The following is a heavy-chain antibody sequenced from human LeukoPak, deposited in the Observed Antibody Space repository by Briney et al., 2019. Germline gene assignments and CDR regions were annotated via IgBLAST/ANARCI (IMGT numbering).Heavy chain of an antibody. CDR1: GFTFSSYS. Sequence: GGSLRLSCAASGFTFSSYSMNWVRQAPGKGLEWVSFVSSSSSYIYYADSVKGRFTIPRDNAKKSLSLQMNSLRAEDTAVYYCARGIMTPYYMDVWGKGTTVSVSS. J-gene: IGHJ6*03. D-gene: IGHD3-16*01. V-gene: IGHV3-21*01. CDR2: VSSSSSYI. CDR3: ARGIMTPYYMDV.